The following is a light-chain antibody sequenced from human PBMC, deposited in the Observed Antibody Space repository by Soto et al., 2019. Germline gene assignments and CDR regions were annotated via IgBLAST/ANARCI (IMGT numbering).Light chain of an antibody. Sequence: DIQMTQSPSTLSASVGDRVTITCRASQIISSGLAWYQQKSGKAPKLLIYKASNLESGVPSRFSDSESGTEFTLTISSLQPDDFATYYCQQYNSHPFTFGQGTKLEI. V-gene: IGKV1-5*03. CDR2: KAS. CDR3: QQYNSHPFT. CDR1: QIISSG. J-gene: IGKJ2*01.